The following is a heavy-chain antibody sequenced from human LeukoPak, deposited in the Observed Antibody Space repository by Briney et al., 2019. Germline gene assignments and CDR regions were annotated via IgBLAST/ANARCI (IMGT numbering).Heavy chain of an antibody. CDR3: TRPYYGDYMNGDY. Sequence: SETLSLTCTVSGGSISSYYWSWIRQPPGKGLEWIGSIYYSGSTYYNPSLKSRVTISVDTSKNQFSLKLSSVTAADTAVYYCTRPYYGDYMNGDYWGQGTLVTVSS. D-gene: IGHD4-17*01. J-gene: IGHJ4*02. V-gene: IGHV4-59*04. CDR2: IYYSGST. CDR1: GGSISSYY.